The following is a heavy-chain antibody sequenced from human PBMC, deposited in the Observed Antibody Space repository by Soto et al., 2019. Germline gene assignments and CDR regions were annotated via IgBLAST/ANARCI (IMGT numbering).Heavy chain of an antibody. CDR3: ARVIGNQLLGWFDP. D-gene: IGHD2-2*01. J-gene: IGHJ5*02. Sequence: QVQLQESGPGLVKPSQTLSLTCTVSGGSISSGGYYWSWISQHPGKGLEWIGYIYHSGTTYYNQSLKRLVTISVDKSKNQFSRKRTYVTGADTAEYYCARVIGNQLLGWFDPWGQGTLGTGSS. V-gene: IGHV4-31*01. CDR2: IYHSGTT. CDR1: GGSISSGGYY.